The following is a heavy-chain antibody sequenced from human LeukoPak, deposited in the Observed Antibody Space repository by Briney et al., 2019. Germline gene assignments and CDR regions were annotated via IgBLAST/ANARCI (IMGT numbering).Heavy chain of an antibody. CDR1: GFTFRSSV. CDR2: ISRSGTGT. Sequence: GGPLRLSCGASGFTFRSSVMIGVRQAPGKGLDWVAVISRSGTGTDYADPVKGQLTLPRDNSKNSLYLQINSLRAEDTAAYWCAKDRQGSGSSRSHWCYIMDVWGEGTTVTVSS. D-gene: IGHD3-10*01. J-gene: IGHJ6*04. CDR3: AKDRQGSGSSRSHWCYIMDV. V-gene: IGHV3-23*01.